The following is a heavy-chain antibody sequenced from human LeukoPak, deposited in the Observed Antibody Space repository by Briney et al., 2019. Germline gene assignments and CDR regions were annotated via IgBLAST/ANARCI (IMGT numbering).Heavy chain of an antibody. CDR1: GYTFTGYY. Sequence: ASVKVSCKASGYTFTGYYMHWVRQAPGQGLEWMGWINPNSGGTNYAQKFQGRVTMTRDTSISTAYMEPSRLRSDDTAVYYCARWSGSVTARNYYYYMDVWGEGTTVTVSS. D-gene: IGHD6-6*01. CDR2: INPNSGGT. J-gene: IGHJ6*03. CDR3: ARWSGSVTARNYYYYMDV. V-gene: IGHV1-2*02.